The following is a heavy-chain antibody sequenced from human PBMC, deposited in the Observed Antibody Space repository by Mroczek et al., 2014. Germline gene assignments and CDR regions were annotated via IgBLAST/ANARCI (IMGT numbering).Heavy chain of an antibody. V-gene: IGHV1-8*01. Sequence: SGAEVKKPGASVKVSCKASGYTFTSYDINWVRQATGQGLEWMGWMNPNSGNTGYAQKFQGRVTMTRDTSISTAYMELSRLRSDDTAVYYCARVRPGPNCGGDCYSSDAFDIWAKGQWSPSLQ. D-gene: IGHD2-21*01. CDR1: GYTFTSYD. J-gene: IGHJ3*02. CDR2: MNPNSGNT. CDR3: ARVRPGPNCGGDCYSSDAFDI.